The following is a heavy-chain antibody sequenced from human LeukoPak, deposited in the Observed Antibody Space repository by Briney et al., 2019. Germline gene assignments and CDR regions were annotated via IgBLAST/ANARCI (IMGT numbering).Heavy chain of an antibody. V-gene: IGHV5-51*01. CDR2: IYPGDSDT. CDR3: ARHSGAAADTGYFDY. D-gene: IGHD6-13*01. CDR1: GYSFTSYW. Sequence: GESLKISCKGSGYSFTSYWIGWVRQMPGKGLEWMGIIYPGDSDTRYSPSFQGQVTISADKSISTAYLQWSSLKASDTAMYYCARHSGAAADTGYFDYWGQGTLVTVSS. J-gene: IGHJ4*02.